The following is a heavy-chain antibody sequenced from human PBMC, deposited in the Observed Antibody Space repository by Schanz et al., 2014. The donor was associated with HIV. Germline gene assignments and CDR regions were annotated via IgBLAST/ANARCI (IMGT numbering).Heavy chain of an antibody. V-gene: IGHV3-48*04. CDR1: GFTITSYG. D-gene: IGHD3-16*01. J-gene: IGHJ3*02. CDR3: AIRTPMISFGAFDI. Sequence: EEHLLESGGDLIQPGGSLRLSCAVSGFTITSYGMSWVRQAPGKRLEWISYITNSGNRMNYADSVKGRFTTSRDNAKNSLYLQMNTLRADDTAVYYCAIRTPMISFGAFDIWGRGTMVTVSS. CDR2: ITNSGNRM.